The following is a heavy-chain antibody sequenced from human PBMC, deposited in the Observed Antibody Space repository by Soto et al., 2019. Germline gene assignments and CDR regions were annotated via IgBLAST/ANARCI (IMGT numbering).Heavy chain of an antibody. CDR3: AKEMSAIFGVVIPPGDY. Sequence: GSLRLSCAASGFTFSRYGMHWVRQAPGKGLEWVAVISYDGSNKYYADSVKGRFTISRDNSKNTLYLQMNSLRAEDTAVYYCAKEMSAIFGVVIPPGDYWGQGTLVTVSS. J-gene: IGHJ4*02. CDR2: ISYDGSNK. CDR1: GFTFSRYG. V-gene: IGHV3-30*18. D-gene: IGHD3-3*01.